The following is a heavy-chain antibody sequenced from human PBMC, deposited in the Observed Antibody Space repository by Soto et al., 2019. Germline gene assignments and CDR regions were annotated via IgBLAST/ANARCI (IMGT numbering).Heavy chain of an antibody. Sequence: EVQLVESGGGLAQPGGSLRLSCAASGFTFSNYDRHWVRQVTGNGLEWISSIGTAGDTYYAGSGGGGFTNSRENAKNSLYLQMNSLGAGDPAVYYCARDLKYLGSSSHYGMAVWGQGTTVTVSS. J-gene: IGHJ6*02. CDR3: ARDLKYLGSSSHYGMAV. V-gene: IGHV3-13*01. CDR2: IGTAGDT. D-gene: IGHD6-6*01. CDR1: GFTFSNYD.